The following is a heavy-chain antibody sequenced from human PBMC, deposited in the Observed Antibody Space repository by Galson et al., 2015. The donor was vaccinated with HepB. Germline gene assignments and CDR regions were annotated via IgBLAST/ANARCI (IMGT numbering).Heavy chain of an antibody. CDR3: ARDSSGWPRGAFDI. V-gene: IGHV3-21*01. CDR1: GFTFSSYS. Sequence: SLRLSCAASGFTFSSYSMNWVRQAPGKGLEWVSSISSSSSYIYYADSVKGRFTISRDNAKNSLYLQMNSLRAEDTAVYYCARDSSGWPRGAFDIWGQGTMVTVSS. J-gene: IGHJ3*02. D-gene: IGHD6-19*01. CDR2: ISSSSSYI.